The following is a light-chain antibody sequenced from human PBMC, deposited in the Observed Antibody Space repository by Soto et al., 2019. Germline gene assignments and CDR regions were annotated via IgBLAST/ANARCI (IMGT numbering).Light chain of an antibody. Sequence: QSALTQPPSASGSPGQSVTISCTGTSSDVGGYNYVSWYQQHPGKAPNLMIYEVSKRPSGVPDRFSGSKSGNTASLTVSGLQAEDEADYYCSSYAGSYVFGTGTKLTVL. CDR2: EVS. CDR1: SSDVGGYNY. J-gene: IGLJ1*01. V-gene: IGLV2-8*01. CDR3: SSYAGSYV.